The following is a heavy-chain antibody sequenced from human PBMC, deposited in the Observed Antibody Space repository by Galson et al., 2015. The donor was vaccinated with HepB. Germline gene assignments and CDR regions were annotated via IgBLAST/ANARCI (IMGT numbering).Heavy chain of an antibody. V-gene: IGHV3-30*18. CDR1: GFTFSSYG. D-gene: IGHD3-22*01. J-gene: IGHJ4*02. Sequence: SLRLSCAASGFTFSSYGMHWVRQAPGKGLEWVAVISYDGSNKYYADSVKGRFTISRDNSKNTLYLQMNSLRAEDTAIYYCAKRYYYDGSGYNLGRGYFDHWGQGTLVTVSS. CDR3: AKRYYYDGSGYNLGRGYFDH. CDR2: ISYDGSNK.